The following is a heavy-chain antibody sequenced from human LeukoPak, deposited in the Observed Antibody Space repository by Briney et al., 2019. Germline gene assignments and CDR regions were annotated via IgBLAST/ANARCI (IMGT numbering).Heavy chain of an antibody. CDR1: GGSISSGSYY. D-gene: IGHD1-26*01. CDR3: AREGVGATTQAVDY. J-gene: IGHJ4*02. Sequence: SETLSLTCTVSGGSISSGSYYWSWIRQPAGKGLEWIGRIYTSGSTNYNPSLKSRVTISVDTSKNQFSLKLSSVTAADTAVYYCAREGVGATTQAVDYWGQGTLVTVSS. V-gene: IGHV4-61*02. CDR2: IYTSGST.